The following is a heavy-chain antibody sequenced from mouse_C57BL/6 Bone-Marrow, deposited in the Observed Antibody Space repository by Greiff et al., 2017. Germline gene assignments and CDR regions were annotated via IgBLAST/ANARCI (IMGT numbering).Heavy chain of an antibody. J-gene: IGHJ1*03. V-gene: IGHV5-16*01. D-gene: IGHD1-1*01. Sequence: EVQLVESEGGLVQPGSSMKLSCTASGFTFSDYYMAWVRQVPEKGLEWVANINYDGSSTYYLDYLKSRFIISRDNAKNILYLQMSSLKSEDTATYYCARDGITTVHWYFDVWGTGTTVTVSS. CDR2: INYDGSST. CDR1: GFTFSDYY. CDR3: ARDGITTVHWYFDV.